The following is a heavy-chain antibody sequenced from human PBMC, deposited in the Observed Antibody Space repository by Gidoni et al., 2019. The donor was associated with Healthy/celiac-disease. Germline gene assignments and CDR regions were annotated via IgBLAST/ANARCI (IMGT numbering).Heavy chain of an antibody. Sequence: EVQLVESGGGLVKPGGSLRLSCASPGFTFSNAWMSWARQAPGKGLEWVGRIKSKTDGGTTDYAAPVKGRFTISRDDAKNTLYLQMNSLKTEDTAVYYCTTDPTFMIVVVMPFDYWGQGTLVTVSS. V-gene: IGHV3-15*01. CDR3: TTDPTFMIVVVMPFDY. D-gene: IGHD3-22*01. CDR1: GFTFSNAW. CDR2: IKSKTDGGTT. J-gene: IGHJ4*02.